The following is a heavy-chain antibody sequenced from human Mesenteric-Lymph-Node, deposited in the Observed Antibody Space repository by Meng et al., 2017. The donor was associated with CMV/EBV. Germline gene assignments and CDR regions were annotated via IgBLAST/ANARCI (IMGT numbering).Heavy chain of an antibody. CDR3: ARELRYYYDSSGYSGDPFDY. Sequence: GESLKISCAASGFTVSSNYMSWVRQAPGKGLEWVSVIYSGGSTYYADSVKGRFTISRDNSKNTLYLQMNSLRAEDTAVYYCARELRYYYDSSGYSGDPFDYWGQGTLVTVSS. J-gene: IGHJ4*02. V-gene: IGHV3-53*01. CDR2: IYSGGST. CDR1: GFTVSSNY. D-gene: IGHD3-22*01.